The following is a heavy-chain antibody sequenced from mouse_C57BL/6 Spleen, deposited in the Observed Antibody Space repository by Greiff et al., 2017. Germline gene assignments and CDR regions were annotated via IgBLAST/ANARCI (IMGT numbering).Heavy chain of an antibody. V-gene: IGHV1-5*01. Sequence: EVQLQQSGTVLARPGASVKMSCKTSGYTFTSYWMHWVKQRPGQGLEWIGDKLTAVTSASTAYMELSSLTNEDSAVYYCTDSSGSGFAYWGQGTLVTVSA. CDR3: TDSSGSGFAY. D-gene: IGHD3-2*02. J-gene: IGHJ3*01. CDR1: GYTFTSYW.